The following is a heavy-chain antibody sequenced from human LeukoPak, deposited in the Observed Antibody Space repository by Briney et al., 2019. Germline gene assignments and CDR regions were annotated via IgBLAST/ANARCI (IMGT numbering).Heavy chain of an antibody. Sequence: SETLSLTCAVSGDSVSSPNYYWNWIRQPPGQGLEWIGEISLTGRTNYNPSLIGRVIMSLDESRNQLSLTLTSVTAADTAMYYCTRESGPYCPFGYWGQGTLVVVPS. J-gene: IGHJ4*02. CDR3: TRESGPYCPFGY. CDR1: GDSVSSPNYY. V-gene: IGHV4-61*01. CDR2: ISLTGRT. D-gene: IGHD1-26*01.